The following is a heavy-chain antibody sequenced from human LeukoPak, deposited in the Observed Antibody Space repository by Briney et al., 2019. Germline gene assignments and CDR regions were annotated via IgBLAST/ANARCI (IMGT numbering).Heavy chain of an antibody. CDR3: ARDSGNYLDAFDI. Sequence: GGSLRLSCAASGLTFSSYEMNWVRQAPGKGLEWVSSISSSSSYIYYADSVKGRFTISRDNAKNSLYLQMNSLRAEDTAVYYCARDSGNYLDAFDIWGQGTMVTVSS. V-gene: IGHV3-21*01. CDR2: ISSSSSYI. D-gene: IGHD1-7*01. CDR1: GLTFSSYE. J-gene: IGHJ3*02.